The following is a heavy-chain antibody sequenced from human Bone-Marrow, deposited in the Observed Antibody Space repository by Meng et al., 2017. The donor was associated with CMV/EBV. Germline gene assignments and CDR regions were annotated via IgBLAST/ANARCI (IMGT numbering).Heavy chain of an antibody. CDR2: ISSSSSYI. CDR1: GFTFSSYS. D-gene: IGHD3-3*01. CDR3: ARESGKLPARSGYYLYP. Sequence: GESLKISCAASGFTFSSYSMNWVRQAPGKGLEWVSSISSSSSYIYYADSVKGRFTISRDNAKNSLYLQMNSLRAEDTAVYYCARESGKLPARSGYYLYPWGQGTLVTVSS. J-gene: IGHJ5*02. V-gene: IGHV3-21*01.